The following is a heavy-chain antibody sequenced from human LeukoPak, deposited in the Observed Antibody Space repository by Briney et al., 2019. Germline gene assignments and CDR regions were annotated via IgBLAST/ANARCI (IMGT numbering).Heavy chain of an antibody. Sequence: PGGSLRLSCAASGFTFSSYSMNWVRQAPGKGLEWVSYISSSSTIYYADSVKGRFTISRDNAKNSLYLQMNSLRAEDTAVYYCQTLVADNWFDPWGQGTLVTVSS. CDR3: QTLVADNWFDP. CDR1: GFTFSSYS. J-gene: IGHJ5*02. CDR2: ISSSSTI. V-gene: IGHV3-48*04. D-gene: IGHD2-8*02.